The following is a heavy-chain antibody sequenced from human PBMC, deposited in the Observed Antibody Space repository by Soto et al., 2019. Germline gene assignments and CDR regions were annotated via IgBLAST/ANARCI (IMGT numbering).Heavy chain of an antibody. Sequence: QVQLLDSGGDLVKPGEFLRLSCAASGFIFTDYYMAWIRQAPGKGPEWISGISASGANTYYVDSVRGRFTISRDNAQRSLYLHMDSLRAEDTAVYYCAREPWWQDYALRGFDYWGRGTLVTVSS. CDR2: ISASGANT. CDR1: GFIFTDYY. J-gene: IGHJ4*02. V-gene: IGHV3-11*01. D-gene: IGHD2-8*01. CDR3: AREPWWQDYALRGFDY.